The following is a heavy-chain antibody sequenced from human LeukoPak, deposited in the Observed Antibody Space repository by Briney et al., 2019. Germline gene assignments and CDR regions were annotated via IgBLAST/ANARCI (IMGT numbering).Heavy chain of an antibody. CDR1: GGTFSSYA. CDR2: VIAYNGNT. V-gene: IGHV1-18*01. D-gene: IGHD6-6*01. J-gene: IGHJ4*02. Sequence: ASVKVSCEASGGTFSSYAISWVRQAPGQGLEWMGGVIAYNGNTNYAQKLQGRVTMTTDTSTSTAYMELRSLRSDDTAVYYCARDRVFEYSSSRADYFDYWGQGTLVTVSS. CDR3: ARDRVFEYSSSRADYFDY.